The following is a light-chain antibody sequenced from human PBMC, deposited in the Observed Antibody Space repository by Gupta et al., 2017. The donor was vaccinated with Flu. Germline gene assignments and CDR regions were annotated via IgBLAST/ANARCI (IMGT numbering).Light chain of an antibody. CDR1: SLRRYY. Sequence: SSELTQDPAVSVALGQTVRITCQGDSLRRYYASWYQQKPGQAPVLVIYGKNNRPSGIPDRCSCYSSGNNASWHIVGAQAEEEADDYCNSRDSSGNHLVFGGGTKLTVL. J-gene: IGLJ3*02. CDR2: GKN. CDR3: NSRDSSGNHLV. V-gene: IGLV3-19*01.